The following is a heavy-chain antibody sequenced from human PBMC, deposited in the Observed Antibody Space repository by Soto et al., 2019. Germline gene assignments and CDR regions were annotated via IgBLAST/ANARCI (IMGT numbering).Heavy chain of an antibody. D-gene: IGHD2-15*01. V-gene: IGHV3-33*01. CDR1: GFTFSTYG. J-gene: IGHJ5*02. CDR2: IRYDGSNK. CDR3: ARDQEQFCSGGSCYWFDP. Sequence: QVQLVESGGGVVQPGRSLRLSCAASGFTFSTYGMHWVRKAPGKGLEWVAVIRYDGSNKYYADSVQGRFTISRDNAKNTLYLQMNSLRAEDTAVYYCARDQEQFCSGGSCYWFDPWGQGTLVTVSS.